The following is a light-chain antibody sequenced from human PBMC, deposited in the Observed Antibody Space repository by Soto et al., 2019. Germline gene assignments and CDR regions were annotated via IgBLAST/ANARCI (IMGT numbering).Light chain of an antibody. CDR3: ATWDSSLSAGL. CDR1: SSNTGNNY. CDR2: END. J-gene: IGLJ1*01. Sequence: QLVLTQPPSVSAAPGQKVTISCSGSSSNTGNNYVSWYQQLPGAAPKLLIYENDKRPSGIPDRFSGSKSGTSATLGITGLQTGDEADYYCATWDSSLSAGLFGTGTKLTVL. V-gene: IGLV1-51*02.